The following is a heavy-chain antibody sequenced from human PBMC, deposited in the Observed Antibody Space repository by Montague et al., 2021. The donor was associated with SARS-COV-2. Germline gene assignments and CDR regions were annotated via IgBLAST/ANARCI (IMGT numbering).Heavy chain of an antibody. Sequence: PALVKPTQTLTLTCTFSGFSLSTSGVGVGWIRQPPGKALEWLALIYWDDDKRYSPSLKTRLTISKDTSKNQVVLTMTNMDPVDTATYYCARMTMSTAMDVWGQGTTVTVSS. CDR2: IYWDDDK. V-gene: IGHV2-5*02. CDR1: GFSLSTSGVG. D-gene: IGHD4/OR15-4a*01. J-gene: IGHJ6*02. CDR3: ARMTMSTAMDV.